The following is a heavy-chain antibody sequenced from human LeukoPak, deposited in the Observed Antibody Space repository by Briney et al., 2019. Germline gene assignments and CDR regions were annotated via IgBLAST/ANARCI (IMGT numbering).Heavy chain of an antibody. J-gene: IGHJ5*02. CDR3: TNASDGMDYSNYVRFDP. CDR1: GFTFSNYK. CDR2: ISSSSSYI. Sequence: GGSLRLSCAASGFTFSNYKMDWVRQAPGMGLEWVSSISSSSSYIYYAGSVMVRFTISRDKAKNSLYLQMNSLTTEDTAVYYCTNASDGMDYSNYVRFDPWGQGTLVTVSS. V-gene: IGHV3-21*04. D-gene: IGHD4-11*01.